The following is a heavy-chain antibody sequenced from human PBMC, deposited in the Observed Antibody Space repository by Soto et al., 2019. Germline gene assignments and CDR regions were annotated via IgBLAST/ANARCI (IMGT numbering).Heavy chain of an antibody. D-gene: IGHD4-17*01. Sequence: ESGGGVVQPGRSLRLSCAASGFTFSSYGMHWVRQAPGKGLEWVAVISYDGSNKYYADSVKGRFTISRDNSKNTLYLQMNSLRAEDTAVYYCAKDVGSYGDYIFDYWGQGTLVTVSS. CDR3: AKDVGSYGDYIFDY. CDR1: GFTFSSYG. J-gene: IGHJ4*02. CDR2: ISYDGSNK. V-gene: IGHV3-30*18.